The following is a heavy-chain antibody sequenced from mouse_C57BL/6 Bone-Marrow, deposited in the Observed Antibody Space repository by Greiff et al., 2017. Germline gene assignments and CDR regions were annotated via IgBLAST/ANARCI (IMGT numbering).Heavy chain of an antibody. CDR2: IRNKANGYTT. CDR1: GFTFTDYY. J-gene: IGHJ3*01. D-gene: IGHD4-1*01. CDR3: ASLDWEGAWFAY. Sequence: EVKLMESGGGLVQPGGSLSLSCAASGFTFTDYYMSWVRQPPGKALEWLGFIRNKANGYTTEYSASVKGRFTISRDNSQSILYLQMNALRAEDSATYYCASLDWEGAWFAYWGQGTLVTVSA. V-gene: IGHV7-3*01.